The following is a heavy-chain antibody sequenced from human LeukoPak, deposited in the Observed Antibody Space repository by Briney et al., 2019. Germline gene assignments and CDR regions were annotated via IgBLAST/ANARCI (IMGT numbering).Heavy chain of an antibody. J-gene: IGHJ5*02. CDR3: AREDYCSSTSCSNWFDP. CDR2: IIPIFGTA. V-gene: IGHV1-69*05. CDR1: GGTFSRYA. D-gene: IGHD2-2*01. Sequence: ASVKVSCKASGGTFSRYAISWARQAPGQGLGWMGRIIPIFGTANYAQKFQGRVTITTDESTSTAYMELSSLRSEDTAVYYCAREDYCSSTSCSNWFDPWGQGTLVTVSS.